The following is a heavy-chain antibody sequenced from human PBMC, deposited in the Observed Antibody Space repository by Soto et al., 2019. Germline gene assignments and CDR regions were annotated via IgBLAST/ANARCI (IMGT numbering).Heavy chain of an antibody. D-gene: IGHD3-9*01. Sequence: SSETLSLTCTVSGGSISSSSYYWGWIRQPPGKGLEWIGSFYYSGSTYYNPSLKSRVTISVDTSKNQFSLKLSSVTAADTAVYYCSIGYDILTGYPRGDYYGMDVWGQGTTVTVSS. J-gene: IGHJ6*02. CDR1: GGSISSSSYY. CDR2: FYYSGST. V-gene: IGHV4-39*01. CDR3: SIGYDILTGYPRGDYYGMDV.